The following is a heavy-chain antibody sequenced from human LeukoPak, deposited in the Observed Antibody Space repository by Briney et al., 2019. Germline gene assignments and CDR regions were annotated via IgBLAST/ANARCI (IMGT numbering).Heavy chain of an antibody. V-gene: IGHV4-39*01. CDR3: ARLIIYYYGSGSYPQPFDY. CDR2: IYYSGST. D-gene: IGHD3-10*01. Sequence: SETLSLTCTVFGGSISSSSYYWGWIRQPPGKGLEWIGSIYYSGSTYYNPSLKSRVTISVDTSKNQFSLKLNSVTAADTAVYYCARLIIYYYGSGSYPQPFDYWGQGTLVTVSS. J-gene: IGHJ4*02. CDR1: GGSISSSSYY.